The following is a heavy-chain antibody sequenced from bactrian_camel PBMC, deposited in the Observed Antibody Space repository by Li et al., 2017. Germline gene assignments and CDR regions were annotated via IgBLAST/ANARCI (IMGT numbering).Heavy chain of an antibody. J-gene: IGHJ6*01. CDR2: INSRGSST. CDR1: GVTHNKYS. CDR3: AADNLALVATTYIFAY. D-gene: IGHD2*01. V-gene: IGHV3S1*01. Sequence: HVQLVESGGGSVQSGGSLRLSCAASGVTHNKYSWGWFRQASGKGLEWVSAINSRGSSTYYPDFVMGRFAISRDNAKNTLHLQLNSLKTEDTAMYYCAADNLALVATTYIFAYWGQGTQVTVS.